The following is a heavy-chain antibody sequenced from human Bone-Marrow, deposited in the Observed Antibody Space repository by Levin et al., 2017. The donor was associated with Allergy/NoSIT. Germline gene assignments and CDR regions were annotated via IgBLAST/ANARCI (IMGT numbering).Heavy chain of an antibody. CDR2: ISWNSGSI. J-gene: IGHJ4*02. Sequence: GGSLRLSCAASGFTFDDYAMHWVRQAPGKGLEWVSGISWNSGSIGYADSVKGRFTISRDNAKNSLYLQMNSLRAEDTALYYCAKGVDYGGTLYQYYFDYWGQGTLVTVSS. CDR3: AKGVDYGGTLYQYYFDY. CDR1: GFTFDDYA. V-gene: IGHV3-9*01. D-gene: IGHD4-23*01.